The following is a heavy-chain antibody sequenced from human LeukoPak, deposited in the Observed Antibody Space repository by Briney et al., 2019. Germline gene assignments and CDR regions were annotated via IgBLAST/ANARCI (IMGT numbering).Heavy chain of an antibody. J-gene: IGHJ4*02. V-gene: IGHV1-18*01. CDR3: ARSGDGYNSGQIDY. CDR1: GYTFTSYG. Sequence: GASVKVSCKASGYTFTSYGISWVRQAPGQGLEWMGWISAYNGNTNYAQKLQGRVTMTTDTSTSTAYMELRSLRSEDTAVYYCARSGDGYNSGQIDYWGQGTLVTVSS. D-gene: IGHD5-24*01. CDR2: ISAYNGNT.